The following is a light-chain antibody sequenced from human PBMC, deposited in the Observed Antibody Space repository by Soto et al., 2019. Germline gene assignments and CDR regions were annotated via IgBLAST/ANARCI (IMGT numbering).Light chain of an antibody. CDR2: GVT. CDR3: SSYTSLNTVI. Sequence: QSVLTQPTSVSGSPGQSITISCTGNHNDIGTYDYVSWHQQHPGRAPRLLIYGVTTRPSGISDRFSASKSGLTAPLTISGLQPEDEADYYCSSYTSLNTVIFGGGTKVTVL. CDR1: HNDIGTYDY. J-gene: IGLJ2*01. V-gene: IGLV2-14*03.